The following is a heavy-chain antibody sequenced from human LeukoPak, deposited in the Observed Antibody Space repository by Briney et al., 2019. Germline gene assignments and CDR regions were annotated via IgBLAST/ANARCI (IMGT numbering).Heavy chain of an antibody. V-gene: IGHV1-24*01. Sequence: ASVKVSCKVSGYTLTELSMHWVRQAPGKGLEWMGGFDPEDGETIYAQKFQGRATMTEDTSTDTAYMELSSLRSEDTAAYYCATHCSGGSCYVEYWGQGTLVTVSS. D-gene: IGHD2-15*01. CDR2: FDPEDGET. J-gene: IGHJ4*02. CDR1: GYTLTELS. CDR3: ATHCSGGSCYVEY.